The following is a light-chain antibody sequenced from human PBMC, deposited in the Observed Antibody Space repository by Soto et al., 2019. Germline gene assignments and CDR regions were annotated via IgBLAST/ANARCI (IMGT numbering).Light chain of an antibody. J-gene: IGLJ1*01. CDR3: SSYTTTSTLYV. CDR2: EVS. Sequence: ALTQPASVSGSRGQSITISCTGTSSDVGGHNYVSWYQQHPGKAPKLIIYEVSIRPSGVSNRFSGSKSGNTASLTISGLQAEDEADYYCSSYTTTSTLYVFGAGTKVTVL. V-gene: IGLV2-14*01. CDR1: SSDVGGHNY.